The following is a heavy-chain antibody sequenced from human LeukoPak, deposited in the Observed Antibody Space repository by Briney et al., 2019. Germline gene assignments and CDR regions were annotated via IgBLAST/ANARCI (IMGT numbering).Heavy chain of an antibody. Sequence: ASVKVSCKASGYTFTRYAMNWVRQAPGQGLEWMGWINTNTGNPTYAQGFTGRFAFSLDTSVSTAYLQISSLKAEDTAVYYCARVLSYSGPAHHDYWGQGTLVTVSS. J-gene: IGHJ4*02. CDR1: GYTFTRYA. CDR3: ARVLSYSGPAHHDY. D-gene: IGHD2-2*01. V-gene: IGHV7-4-1*02. CDR2: INTNTGNP.